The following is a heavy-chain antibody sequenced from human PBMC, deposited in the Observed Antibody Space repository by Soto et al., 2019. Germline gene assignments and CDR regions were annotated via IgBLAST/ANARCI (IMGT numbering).Heavy chain of an antibody. V-gene: IGHV6-1*01. D-gene: IGHD6-19*01. Sequence: SPTLSLTCVISGDSVSSNSAAWNWIRQSPSRGLEWLGRTYYRSKWYTEYATSVKSRISINPDTSKNQFSLQLSSVTPEDTAVYYCARDSIVVPGTAGVWGQGTLVTVSS. J-gene: IGHJ4*02. CDR2: TYYRSKWYT. CDR1: GDSVSSNSAA. CDR3: ARDSIVVPGTAGV.